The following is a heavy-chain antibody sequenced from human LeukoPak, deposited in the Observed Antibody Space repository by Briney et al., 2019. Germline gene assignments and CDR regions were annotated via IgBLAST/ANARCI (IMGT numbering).Heavy chain of an antibody. CDR1: GGTFSSYA. CDR3: ARGSAYYDSSGYLPTW. V-gene: IGHV1-69*05. D-gene: IGHD3-22*01. Sequence: SVKVSCKASGGTFSSYAISWVRQAPEQGLEWMGGIIPIFGTANYAQKFQGRVTITTDESTSTAYMELSSLRSEDTAVYYCARGSAYYDSSGYLPTWWGQGTLVTVSS. CDR2: IIPIFGTA. J-gene: IGHJ4*02.